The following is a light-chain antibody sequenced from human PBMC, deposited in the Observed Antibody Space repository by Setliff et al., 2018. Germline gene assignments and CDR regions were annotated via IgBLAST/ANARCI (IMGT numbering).Light chain of an antibody. J-gene: IGLJ1*01. CDR3: CSYAGSYTEA. CDR1: SSDVGGHNY. CDR2: DVS. Sequence: QSALAQPRSVSGSPGQSVTISCTGTSSDVGGHNYVSWYQQHPGKAPKLMIYDVSKRPSGVPDRFSGSKSGNTASLTISGLQAEDEADYYCCSYAGSYTEAFGTGTKVTVL. V-gene: IGLV2-11*01.